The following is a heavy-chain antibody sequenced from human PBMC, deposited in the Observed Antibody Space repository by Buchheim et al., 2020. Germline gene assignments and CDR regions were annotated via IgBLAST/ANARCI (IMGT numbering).Heavy chain of an antibody. J-gene: IGHJ4*02. CDR1: GASIKINSYY. CDR2: IYYSGST. D-gene: IGHD5-24*01. V-gene: IGHV4-61*01. Sequence: QVQLQESGPGLVKPSETLSLSCNVSGASIKINSYYWAWIRQAPGKGLEWIGYIYYSGSTNYNPSLKSRVTISVDTSKNQFSLKLSSVTAADTAVYYCARADGTGFSRDGYNFDYWGQGTL. CDR3: ARADGTGFSRDGYNFDY.